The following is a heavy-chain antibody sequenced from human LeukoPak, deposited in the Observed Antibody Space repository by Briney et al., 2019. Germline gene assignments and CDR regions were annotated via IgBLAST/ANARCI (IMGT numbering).Heavy chain of an antibody. V-gene: IGHV4-59*08. D-gene: IGHD1-26*01. CDR2: IFYSGNT. CDR1: GVSISSYY. Sequence: PSETLSLTYTVSGVSISSYYWSWIRQPPGKGLEWIGYIFYSGNTIYNPSLRSRVTISADTSKNHFSLRLRSVTAADTAVYYCAILAAISGSDYPDDWGQETLVTVSS. CDR3: AILAAISGSDYPDD. J-gene: IGHJ4*02.